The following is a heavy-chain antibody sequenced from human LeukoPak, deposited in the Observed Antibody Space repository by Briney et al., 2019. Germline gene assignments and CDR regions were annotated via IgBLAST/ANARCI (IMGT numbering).Heavy chain of an antibody. V-gene: IGHV3-49*03. CDR3: SSGSSDYSYPY. D-gene: IGHD3-22*01. CDR2: IRSKAYGGTT. Sequence: PGRSLRLSCTASGFTFGDYAMSWFRQAPGKGLEWVGFIRSKAYGGTTEYAASVKGRFTISRDDSRSIAYLQMNSLRPEDTAAYYCSSGSSDYSYPYWGQGTLVTVSS. J-gene: IGHJ4*02. CDR1: GFTFGDYA.